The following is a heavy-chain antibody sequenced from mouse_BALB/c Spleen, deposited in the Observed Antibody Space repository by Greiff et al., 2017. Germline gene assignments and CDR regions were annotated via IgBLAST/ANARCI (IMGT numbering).Heavy chain of an antibody. J-gene: IGHJ4*01. CDR3: ARDYGSSYGNARDY. CDR1: GFNIKDTY. D-gene: IGHD1-1*01. V-gene: IGHV14-3*02. CDR2: IDPANGNT. Sequence: VQLQQSGAELVKPGASVKLSCTASGFNIKDTYMHWVKQRPEQGLEWIGRIDPANGNTKYDPKFQGKATITADTSSNTAYLQLSSLTSEDTAVYYCARDYGSSYGNARDYWGQGTSVTVSS.